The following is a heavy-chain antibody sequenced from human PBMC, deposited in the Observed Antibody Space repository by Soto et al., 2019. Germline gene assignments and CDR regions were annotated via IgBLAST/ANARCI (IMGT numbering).Heavy chain of an antibody. CDR2: INHSGST. Sequence: SETLSLTCAVYGGSFSGYYWSWIRQPPGKGLEWIGEINHSGSTNYNPSLKSRVTISVDTSKNQFSLKLSSVTAADTAVYYCASRGMGMAYWGQGTLVTVSS. J-gene: IGHJ4*02. CDR1: GGSFSGYY. D-gene: IGHD1-26*01. V-gene: IGHV4-34*01. CDR3: ASRGMGMAY.